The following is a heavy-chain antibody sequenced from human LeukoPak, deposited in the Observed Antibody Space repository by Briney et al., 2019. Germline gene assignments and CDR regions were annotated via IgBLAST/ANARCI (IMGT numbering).Heavy chain of an antibody. D-gene: IGHD1-26*01. CDR1: GGSISPYY. CDR3: ARTRGGTIYSFFDY. V-gene: IGHV4-59*01. Sequence: PSETLSLTCTASGGSISPYYWSWIRQPPGKGLEWIGSIYYTGSTNYNPSLKSRLTISVDTSKNQFSLKLSSVTAADTAVYYCARTRGGTIYSFFDYWGQGALVTVSS. J-gene: IGHJ4*02. CDR2: IYYTGST.